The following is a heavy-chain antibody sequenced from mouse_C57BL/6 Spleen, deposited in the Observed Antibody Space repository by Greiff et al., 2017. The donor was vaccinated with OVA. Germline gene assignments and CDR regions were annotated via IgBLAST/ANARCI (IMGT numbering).Heavy chain of an antibody. D-gene: IGHD3-2*02. CDR2: ISSGGDYI. CDR1: GFTFSSYA. Sequence: EVNLVESGEGLVKPGGSLKLSCAASGFTFSSYAMSWVRQTPEKRLEWVAYISSGGDYIYYADTVKGRFTISRDNARNTLYLQMSSLKSEDTAMYYCTRSYSSGYVRWFAYWGQGTLVTVSA. CDR3: TRSYSSGYVRWFAY. J-gene: IGHJ3*01. V-gene: IGHV5-9-1*02.